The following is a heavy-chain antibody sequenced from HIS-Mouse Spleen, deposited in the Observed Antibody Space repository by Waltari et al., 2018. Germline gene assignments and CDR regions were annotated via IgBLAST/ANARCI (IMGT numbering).Heavy chain of an antibody. D-gene: IGHD2-8*01. CDR1: GGSISSGYYY. CDR2: IYYSGST. CDR3: ARAPLEYCTNGVCYRGFDY. Sequence: QVQLQESGPGLVKPSQTLSLTCTVSGGSISSGYYYWSWIRQPPGKGLEWIGYIYYSGSTYYNPSLKSRVTISVDTSKNQFSLKLSSVTAADTAVYYCARAPLEYCTNGVCYRGFDYWGQGTLVTVSS. J-gene: IGHJ4*02. V-gene: IGHV4-30-4*01.